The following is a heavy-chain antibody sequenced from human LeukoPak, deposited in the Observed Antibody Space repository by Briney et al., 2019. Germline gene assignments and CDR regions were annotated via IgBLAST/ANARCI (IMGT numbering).Heavy chain of an antibody. V-gene: IGHV6-1*01. CDR3: ARNSVAMDV. CDR2: TAYRSKWST. CDR1: GDSVSNNIIA. J-gene: IGHJ6*02. D-gene: IGHD4-23*01. Sequence: SRTLSLTCAISGDSVSNNIIAWNWIRWRPSRGLEWLGRTAYRSKWSTDYALSVRGRISINPDTSKNQISLQLNSVTPEDTAVYYCARNSVAMDVWGQGTTVTVSS.